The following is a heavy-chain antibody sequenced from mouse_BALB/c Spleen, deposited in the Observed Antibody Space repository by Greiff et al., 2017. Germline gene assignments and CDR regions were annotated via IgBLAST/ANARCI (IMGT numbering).Heavy chain of an antibody. Sequence: QVQLQQSGAELVKPGASVKLSCKASGYTFTSYYMYWVKQRLGQGLEWIGEINPSNGGTNFNEKFKSKATLTVDKSSSTAYMQLSSLTSEDSAVYYCTRGAMDYWGQGTSVTVSS. J-gene: IGHJ4*01. V-gene: IGHV1S81*02. CDR1: GYTFTSYY. CDR2: INPSNGGT. CDR3: TRGAMDY.